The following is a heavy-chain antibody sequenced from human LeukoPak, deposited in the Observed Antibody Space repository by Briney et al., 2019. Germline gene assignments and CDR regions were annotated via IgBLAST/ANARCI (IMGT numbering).Heavy chain of an antibody. J-gene: IGHJ5*02. D-gene: IGHD3-10*01. CDR3: ARRPYYYGSGSPQYNWFDP. V-gene: IGHV4-34*01. Sequence: SETLSLTCAVYGGSFSGYYWSWIRQPPGKGLEWIGEINHSGSTNYNPSLKSRVTISVDTSKNQFSLKLSSVTAADTAVYYCARRPYYYGSGSPQYNWFDPWGQGTLVTVSS. CDR1: GGSFSGYY. CDR2: INHSGST.